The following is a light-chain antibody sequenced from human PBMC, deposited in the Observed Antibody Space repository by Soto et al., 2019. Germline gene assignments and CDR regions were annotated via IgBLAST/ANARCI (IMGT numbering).Light chain of an antibody. CDR3: PSADSSGTYVV. J-gene: IGLJ2*01. Sequence: YELTQPPSVSVSPGQTARITCSGDALPKQYAYWYQQKPGQAPALVLYKDSERPSGIPERFSGSSSGTTVTLTISGVQAEDEAEYYCPSADSSGTYVVFGGGTKVTVL. CDR1: ALPKQY. V-gene: IGLV3-25*03. CDR2: KDS.